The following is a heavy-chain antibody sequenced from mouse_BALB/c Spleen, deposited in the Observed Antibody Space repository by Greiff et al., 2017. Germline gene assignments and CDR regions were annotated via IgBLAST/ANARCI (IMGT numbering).Heavy chain of an antibody. V-gene: IGHV5-17*02. CDR2: LSSGSSTI. Sequence: EVKLVESGGVLVQPGGSRKLSCAASGFTFSSFGMHWVRQAPEKGLEWVAYLSSGSSTIYYADTVKGRFTISRDNPKNTLFLQMTSLRSEDTAMYYCARMGRAMDYWGQGTSVTVSS. D-gene: IGHD4-1*01. CDR1: GFTFSSFG. J-gene: IGHJ4*01. CDR3: ARMGRAMDY.